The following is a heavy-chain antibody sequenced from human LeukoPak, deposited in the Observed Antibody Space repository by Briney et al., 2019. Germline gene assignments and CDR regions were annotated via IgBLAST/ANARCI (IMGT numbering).Heavy chain of an antibody. D-gene: IGHD2-2*01. CDR2: ISAYNGNT. J-gene: IGHJ4*02. V-gene: IGHV1-18*01. CDR3: AREAYRSSTSCYQNFDY. CDR1: GYTFTSYG. Sequence: ASVKVSCKASGYTFTSYGISWVRQAPGQGLEWMGWISAYNGNTNYAQKLQGRVTMTTDTSTSTAYMELRSLRSDDTAVYYCAREAYRSSTSCYQNFDYWGQGTLVTVSS.